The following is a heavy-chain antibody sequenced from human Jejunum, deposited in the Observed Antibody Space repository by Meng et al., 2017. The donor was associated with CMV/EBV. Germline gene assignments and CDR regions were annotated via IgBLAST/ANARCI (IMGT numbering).Heavy chain of an antibody. CDR1: GFTFDEYG. Sequence: CAASGFTFDEYGMSWVRQAPGKGLEWVSGINWNGGSTGYADSVKGRFTISRDNAKNSLYLQMNSLRAEDTALYYCARDKDTGSYYSDYWGQGTLVTVSS. D-gene: IGHD1-26*01. CDR2: INWNGGST. CDR3: ARDKDTGSYYSDY. J-gene: IGHJ4*02. V-gene: IGHV3-20*04.